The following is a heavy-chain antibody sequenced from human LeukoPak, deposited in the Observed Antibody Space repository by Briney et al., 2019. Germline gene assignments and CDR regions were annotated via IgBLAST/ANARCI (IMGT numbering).Heavy chain of an antibody. V-gene: IGHV1-2*02. J-gene: IGHJ4*02. Sequence: GASVKVSCKASGYTFTGSYMHWVRQAPGQGLEWMGWINPNSGGTNYAQQFQGRVTMTRDTSISTAYMELSRLRSDDTAVYYCARDGDSSGWYTGSYFDYWGQGTLVTVSS. CDR3: ARDGDSSGWYTGSYFDY. CDR1: GYTFTGSY. CDR2: INPNSGGT. D-gene: IGHD6-19*01.